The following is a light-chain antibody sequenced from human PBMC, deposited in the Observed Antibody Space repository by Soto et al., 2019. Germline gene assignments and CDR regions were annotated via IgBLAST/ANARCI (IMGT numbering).Light chain of an antibody. CDR2: EVT. V-gene: IGLV2-14*01. CDR1: SSDVGGYNY. J-gene: IGLJ3*02. CDR3: KSRTTRNTLV. Sequence: QPVLTQPASVSGSPGQSITISCTGTSSDVGGYNYVSWYQQHPGKAPKLIIYEVTHRPSGVSSRFYGSRSGNTASLTISGLQAEDEADYYCKSRTTRNTLVFGGGTKLTVL.